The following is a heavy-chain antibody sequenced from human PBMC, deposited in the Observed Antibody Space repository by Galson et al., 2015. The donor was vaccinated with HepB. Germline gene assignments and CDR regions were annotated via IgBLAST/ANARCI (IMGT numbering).Heavy chain of an antibody. V-gene: IGHV1-18*04. CDR2: ISAYNGNT. J-gene: IGHJ6*02. D-gene: IGHD6-13*01. CDR1: GYTFTSYG. Sequence: SVKVSCKASGYTFTSYGISWVRQAPGQGLEWMGWISAYNGNTNYAQKLQGRVTMTTDTSTSTAYMELRSLRSDDTAVYYCARDDSIAAAGTYYYYGMDVWGQGTTVTVSS. CDR3: ARDDSIAAAGTYYYYGMDV.